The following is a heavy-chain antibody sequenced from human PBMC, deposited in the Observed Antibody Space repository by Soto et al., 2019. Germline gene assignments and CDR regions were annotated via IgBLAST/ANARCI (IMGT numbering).Heavy chain of an antibody. J-gene: IGHJ3*02. Sequence: GGSLRLSCVASGFSFRDYYMIWIRQAPGKGLEWVSYVSSGSTYTNYAESVKGRFTISRDDAKNSLFLQMNSLRVEDTAVYYCAKAQSYYDPSAGYDMWGQGTMATVSS. D-gene: IGHD3-22*01. CDR3: AKAQSYYDPSAGYDM. V-gene: IGHV3-11*03. CDR1: GFSFRDYY. CDR2: VSSGSTYT.